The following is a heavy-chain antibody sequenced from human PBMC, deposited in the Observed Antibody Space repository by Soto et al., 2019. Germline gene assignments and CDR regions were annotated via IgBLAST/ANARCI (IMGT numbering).Heavy chain of an antibody. CDR3: TTIPRDRRRYPFDC. CDR2: IRSERYGGTA. J-gene: IGHJ4*02. D-gene: IGHD3-16*02. V-gene: IGHV3-49*05. Sequence: QLVESGGGLVKPGRSLRLSCSGSGFTFGDYAMSCFRQTPGKGLECVGFIRSERYGGTADYAASVKGRFIISRDVSKCVAYLQMNSLESDDTGVYYCTTIPRDRRRYPFDCLGAGTLVTVSS. CDR1: GFTFGDYA.